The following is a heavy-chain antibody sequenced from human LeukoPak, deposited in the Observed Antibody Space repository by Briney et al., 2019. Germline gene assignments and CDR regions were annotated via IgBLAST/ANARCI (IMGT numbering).Heavy chain of an antibody. D-gene: IGHD3-22*01. Sequence: PGGSLRLSCAASGFTFSSYAMSWVRQARGKGLEWVSAISGSGGSTYYADSVKGRFTISRDNSKNTLYLQMNSLRAEDTAVYYCAKDLSDSSGYYYVYYYGMDVWGQGTTVTVSS. CDR1: GFTFSSYA. J-gene: IGHJ6*02. CDR2: ISGSGGST. CDR3: AKDLSDSSGYYYVYYYGMDV. V-gene: IGHV3-23*01.